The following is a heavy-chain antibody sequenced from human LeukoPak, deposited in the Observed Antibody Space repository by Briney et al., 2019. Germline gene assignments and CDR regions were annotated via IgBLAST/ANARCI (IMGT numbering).Heavy chain of an antibody. CDR1: GYTFTSYG. Sequence: ASVKVSCKASGYTFTSYGISWVRQAPGQGLEWMGWISAYNGNTNYAQKLQGGVTMTTDTSTSTAYMELRSLRSDDTAVYYCARDPSRFDWLPRAYFDYWGQGTLVTVSS. D-gene: IGHD3-9*01. CDR3: ARDPSRFDWLPRAYFDY. J-gene: IGHJ4*02. V-gene: IGHV1-18*01. CDR2: ISAYNGNT.